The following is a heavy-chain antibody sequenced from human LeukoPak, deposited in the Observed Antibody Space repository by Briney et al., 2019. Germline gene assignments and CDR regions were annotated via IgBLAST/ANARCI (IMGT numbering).Heavy chain of an antibody. J-gene: IGHJ4*02. CDR3: ARDQYCSSTSCYYRVEAYFDY. D-gene: IGHD2-2*01. Sequence: ASVKVSCKASGYTFTGYYMHWVRQAPGQGLEWMGIINPSGGSTSYAQKFQGRVTMTRDTSTSAVYMELSSLRSEDTAVYYCARDQYCSSTSCYYRVEAYFDYWGQGTLVTVSS. CDR1: GYTFTGYY. CDR2: INPSGGST. V-gene: IGHV1-46*01.